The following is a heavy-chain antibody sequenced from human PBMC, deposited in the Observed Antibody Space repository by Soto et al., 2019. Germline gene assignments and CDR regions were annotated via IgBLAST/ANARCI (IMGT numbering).Heavy chain of an antibody. CDR2: IYYSGST. Sequence: PSETLSLTCTVSGGSMSSYYWSWIRQPPGKGLEWIGYIYYSGSTNYNPSLKSRVTISVDTSKNQFSLKLSSVTAADTAVYYCARHSDSGYDYDFDYWGQGTLGTVSS. CDR3: ARHSDSGYDYDFDY. J-gene: IGHJ4*02. CDR1: GGSMSSYY. D-gene: IGHD5-12*01. V-gene: IGHV4-59*08.